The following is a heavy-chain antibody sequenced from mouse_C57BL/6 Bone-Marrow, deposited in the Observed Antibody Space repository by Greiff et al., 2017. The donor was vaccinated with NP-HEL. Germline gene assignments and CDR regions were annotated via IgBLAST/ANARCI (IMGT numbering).Heavy chain of an antibody. CDR2: INPNNGGT. J-gene: IGHJ2*01. CDR1: GYTFTDYY. D-gene: IGHD1-1*01. Sequence: VQLQQSGPELVKPGASVKISCKASGYTFTDYYMNWVKQSHGKSLEWIGDINPNNGGTSYNQKFKGKATLTVDKSSSTAYMELRSLTSEDSAVYYCATTVVATNYFDYGGQGTTLTVSS. CDR3: ATTVVATNYFDY. V-gene: IGHV1-26*01.